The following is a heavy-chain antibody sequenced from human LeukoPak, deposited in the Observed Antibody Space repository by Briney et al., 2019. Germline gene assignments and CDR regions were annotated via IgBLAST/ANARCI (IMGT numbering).Heavy chain of an antibody. Sequence: PSETLSLTCAVYGGSFSGYYWSWIRQPPGKGLEWIGEINHSGSTNYNPSLKSRVTISVDTSKNQFSLKLSSVTAADTAVYYCAGGGSSWYPLYYFDYWGQGTLVTVSS. CDR2: INHSGST. J-gene: IGHJ4*02. V-gene: IGHV4-34*01. CDR3: AGGGSSWYPLYYFDY. D-gene: IGHD6-13*01. CDR1: GGSFSGYY.